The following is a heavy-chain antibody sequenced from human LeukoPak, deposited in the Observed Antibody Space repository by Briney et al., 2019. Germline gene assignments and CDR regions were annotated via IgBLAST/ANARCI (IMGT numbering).Heavy chain of an antibody. CDR2: IYYSGST. CDR3: ARGDRSYYHFVY. Sequence: SETLSLTCTVSGGSISSYYWSWIRQPPGKGLEWIGYIYYSGSTNYNPSLKSRVTISVDTSKNQFSLKLSSVTAADTAVYYCARGDRSYYHFVYWGQGTLVTVSS. V-gene: IGHV4-59*01. J-gene: IGHJ4*02. D-gene: IGHD1-26*01. CDR1: GGSISSYY.